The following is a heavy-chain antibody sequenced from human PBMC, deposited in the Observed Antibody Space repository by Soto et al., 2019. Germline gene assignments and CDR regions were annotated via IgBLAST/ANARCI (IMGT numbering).Heavy chain of an antibody. J-gene: IGHJ4*02. V-gene: IGHV3-64D*06. Sequence: PGGSLRLSCSAFGFPFSSYAMHWVRQAPGKGLEYVSSISTNGGSTHYADSVKDRFTISRDNSKNTVYLQMSSLRPEDTAVYYCVKGGYYYDSSAYYPFDYWGQGTLVTVSS. D-gene: IGHD3-22*01. CDR2: ISTNGGST. CDR1: GFPFSSYA. CDR3: VKGGYYYDSSAYYPFDY.